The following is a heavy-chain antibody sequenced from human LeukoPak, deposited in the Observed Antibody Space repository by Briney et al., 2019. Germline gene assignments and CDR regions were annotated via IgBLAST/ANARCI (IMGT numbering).Heavy chain of an antibody. D-gene: IGHD1-26*01. V-gene: IGHV1-69*05. Sequence: GASVKVSCKASGGTFSSYAISWVRQAPGQGLEWMGGIIPIFGTANYTQKFQGRVTITTDESTSTAYMELSSLRSEDTAVYYCASGWGLLHHYWGQGTLVTVSS. J-gene: IGHJ4*02. CDR3: ASGWGLLHHY. CDR2: IIPIFGTA. CDR1: GGTFSSYA.